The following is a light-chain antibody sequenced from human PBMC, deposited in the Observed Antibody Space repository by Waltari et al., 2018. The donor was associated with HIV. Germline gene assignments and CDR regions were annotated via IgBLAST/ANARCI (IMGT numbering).Light chain of an antibody. CDR2: GAS. J-gene: IGKJ4*01. CDR3: QQYGSSPLT. CDR1: QSVTSSF. Sequence: EIVLTQSPGTLSLSPGERATLSCRASQSVTSSFLSWYQQKPGQAPRLLIYGASSRATGIPGRFSGGGSGTDFTRTISRLEPEDFAGYYCQQYGSSPLTFGGGTKVDIK. V-gene: IGKV3-20*01.